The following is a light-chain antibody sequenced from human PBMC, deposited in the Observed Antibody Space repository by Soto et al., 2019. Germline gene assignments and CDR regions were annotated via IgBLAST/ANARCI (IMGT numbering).Light chain of an antibody. CDR1: VSDVGGYDS. J-gene: IGLJ1*01. Sequence: ALTQPASVSGSPGQSTTISCTGTVSDVGGYDSVSWYQQHPGRAPKLIIYGVNNRPSGVSNRSSASKSADTASLTISGLQAEDEANYYCCSYTTSTTYVFGTGTKVTVL. V-gene: IGLV2-14*03. CDR2: GVN. CDR3: CSYTTSTTYV.